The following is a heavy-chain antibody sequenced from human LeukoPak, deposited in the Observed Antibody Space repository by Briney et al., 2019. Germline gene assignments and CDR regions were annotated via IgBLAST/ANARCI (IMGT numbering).Heavy chain of an antibody. Sequence: SQTLSLTCAVSGGSISSGGYSWSWIRQPPGKGLEWIGYIYHSGSTYYNPSLKSRVTISVDRSKNQFSLKLSSVTAADTAVYYCARDSWYSGYDSPSYFDYWGQGTLVTVSS. V-gene: IGHV4-30-2*01. J-gene: IGHJ4*02. CDR3: ARDSWYSGYDSPSYFDY. CDR1: GGSISSGGYS. CDR2: IYHSGST. D-gene: IGHD5-12*01.